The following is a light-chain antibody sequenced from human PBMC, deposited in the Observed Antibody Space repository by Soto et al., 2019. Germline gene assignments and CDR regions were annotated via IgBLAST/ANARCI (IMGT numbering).Light chain of an antibody. J-gene: IGKJ4*01. CDR1: QSVSSY. Sequence: EIVLTQSPATLSLSPGERATLSCRASQSVSSYLAWYQQKPGQAPRLLISDASNRATGIPDRFSGSGSGTDFTLTISSIGPEDFAVYYCHQRSKWPLTFGGGTKVDIK. CDR2: DAS. CDR3: HQRSKWPLT. V-gene: IGKV3-11*01.